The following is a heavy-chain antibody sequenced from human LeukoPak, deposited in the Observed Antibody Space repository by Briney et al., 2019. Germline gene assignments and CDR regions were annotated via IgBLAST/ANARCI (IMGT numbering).Heavy chain of an antibody. CDR2: IKQDGSEK. V-gene: IGHV3-7*01. CDR1: GFTFSSYW. Sequence: GGSLRLSCAASGFTFSSYWMSWVRQAPGKGLEWVANIKQDGSEKYYVDSVKGRFTISRDNAKNSLYLQMNSLRAEDTAVYYCARTPRMVRGVEWFDYWGQGTLVTVSS. J-gene: IGHJ4*02. D-gene: IGHD3-10*01. CDR3: ARTPRMVRGVEWFDY.